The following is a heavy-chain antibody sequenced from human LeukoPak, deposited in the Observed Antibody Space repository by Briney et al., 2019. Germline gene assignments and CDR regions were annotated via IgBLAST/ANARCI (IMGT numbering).Heavy chain of an antibody. CDR3: ARDQELWFDY. V-gene: IGHV1-69*04. CDR2: IIPILGIA. Sequence: GASVKVSCKASGGTFSNYAISWVRQAPGQGLEWMGRIIPILGIANYAQKFQGRVTITADKSTSTAYMELSSLRSEDTAVYYCARDQELWFDYWGQGTLVTVSS. D-gene: IGHD5-18*01. J-gene: IGHJ4*02. CDR1: GGTFSNYA.